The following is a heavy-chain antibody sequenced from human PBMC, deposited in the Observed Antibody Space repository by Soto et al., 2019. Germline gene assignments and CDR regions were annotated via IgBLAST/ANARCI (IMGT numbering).Heavy chain of an antibody. Sequence: QVQLVQSGAEVKKPGSSVKVSCKASGGTFSSYAISWVRQAPGQGLEWMGGIIPIFGTANYAQKFQRRVWIAVEESTSPAYMELRSMRSEQTSVYYCATCIVFGEFTPFVYWGQGTLVTVSS. CDR3: ATCIVFGEFTPFVY. J-gene: IGHJ4*02. CDR2: IIPIFGTA. V-gene: IGHV1-69*12. D-gene: IGHD3-10*02. CDR1: GGTFSSYA.